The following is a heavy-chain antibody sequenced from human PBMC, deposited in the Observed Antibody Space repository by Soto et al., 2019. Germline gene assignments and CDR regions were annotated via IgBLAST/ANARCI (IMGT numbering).Heavy chain of an antibody. CDR1: GGCLSSSSW. D-gene: IGHD2-8*01. V-gene: IGHV4-4*02. CDR3: VHHGGVPYYHDF. CDR2: IFYSGST. J-gene: IGHJ4*02. Sequence: ETLSLTCAVSGGCLSSSSWWSWVRQPPGKTLEWLGEIFYSGSTKYNPSLNSRVTISADQSKNDFSLRLSSVTAADTAVYYCVHHGGVPYYHDFWGQGMLVTVSS.